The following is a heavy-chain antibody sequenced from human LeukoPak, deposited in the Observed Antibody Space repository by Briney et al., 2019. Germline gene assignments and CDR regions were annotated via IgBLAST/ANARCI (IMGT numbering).Heavy chain of an antibody. CDR3: ARGFRGSSWLGYYFDY. J-gene: IGHJ4*02. V-gene: IGHV3-66*02. D-gene: IGHD6-13*01. CDR2: IYSGGST. Sequence: SGGSLRLSCAASGFTVSSNYMSWVRQAPGKGLEWVSVIYSGGSTYYADSVKGRFTISRDNSKNTLYLQMNSLRAEDTAVCYCARGFRGSSWLGYYFDYWGQGTLVTVSS. CDR1: GFTVSSNY.